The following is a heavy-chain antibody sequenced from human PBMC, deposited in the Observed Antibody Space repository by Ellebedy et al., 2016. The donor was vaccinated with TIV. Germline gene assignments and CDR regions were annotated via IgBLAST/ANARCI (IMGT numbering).Heavy chain of an antibody. CDR1: GGPISSSSYY. CDR2: IYYSGST. D-gene: IGHD4-17*01. V-gene: IGHV4-39*01. J-gene: IGHJ4*02. CDR3: SRHGRTVTLDY. Sequence: MPSETLSLTFTVPGGPISSSSYYRGLTRPPPGKGLEWIGSIYYSGSTYYNPSLKSRVTISVDTSKNQFSLKLSSVTAADTAVYYCSRHGRTVTLDYWGQGTLVTVSS.